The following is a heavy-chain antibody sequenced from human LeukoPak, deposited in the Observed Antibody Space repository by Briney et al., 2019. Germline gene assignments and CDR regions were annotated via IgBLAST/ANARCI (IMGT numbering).Heavy chain of an antibody. CDR1: GFTFSSAW. CDR2: IKSKTDGGTT. V-gene: IGHV3-15*01. J-gene: IGHJ4*02. CDR3: TTVDGYSLSHFDY. Sequence: GGSLRLSCAASGFTFSSAWMSWVRQAPGRGLEWVGRIKSKTDGGTTDYAAPVKGRFTISRDDSKNTLYLQMNSLKTEDTAVYYCTTVDGYSLSHFDYWGQGTLVTVSS. D-gene: IGHD5-18*01.